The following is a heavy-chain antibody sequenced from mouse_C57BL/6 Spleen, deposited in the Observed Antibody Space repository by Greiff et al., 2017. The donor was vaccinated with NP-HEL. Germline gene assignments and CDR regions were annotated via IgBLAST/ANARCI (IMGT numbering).Heavy chain of an antibody. CDR1: GYTFTDYY. J-gene: IGHJ2*01. D-gene: IGHD1-1*01. V-gene: IGHV1-26*01. Sequence: EVQLQQSGPELVKPGASVKISCKASGYTFTDYYMNWVKQSHGKSLEWIGDINPNNGGTSYNQKFKGKATLTVDKSSSTAYMELRSLTSEDSAVYYCAPNYYGSRYWGQGTTLTVSS. CDR2: INPNNGGT. CDR3: APNYYGSRY.